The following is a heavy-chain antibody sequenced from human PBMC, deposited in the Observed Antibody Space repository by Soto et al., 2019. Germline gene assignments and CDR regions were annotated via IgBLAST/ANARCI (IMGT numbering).Heavy chain of an antibody. Sequence: SETLSLTCTVSGGSISSYYWSWIRQPPGKGLEWIGYIYYSGSTNYNPSLKSRVTISVDTSKNQFSLKLSSVTAADSAVYYCARSPDSSGYYPRWYYYGMDVWGQGTTVTVPQ. V-gene: IGHV4-59*08. CDR2: IYYSGST. CDR3: ARSPDSSGYYPRWYYYGMDV. D-gene: IGHD3-22*01. CDR1: GGSISSYY. J-gene: IGHJ6*01.